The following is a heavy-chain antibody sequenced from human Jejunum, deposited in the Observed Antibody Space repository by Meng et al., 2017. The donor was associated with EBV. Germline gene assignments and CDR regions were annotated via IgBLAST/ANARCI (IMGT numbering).Heavy chain of an antibody. CDR1: GGSFSDYY. J-gene: IGHJ4*02. D-gene: IGHD2-8*02. V-gene: IGHV4-34*01. CDR3: ATFNCTVGTCSFDS. Sequence: QAQVQQGGAGPFRPSETLSLTCAVYGGSFSDYYWSWIRQPPGKGLEWIGEIDHSGRTNYNPSLKSRVTLSLLTSKDHFSLRLSSVTAADTAVYYCATFNCTVGTCSFDSWGQGTLVTVSS. CDR2: IDHSGRT.